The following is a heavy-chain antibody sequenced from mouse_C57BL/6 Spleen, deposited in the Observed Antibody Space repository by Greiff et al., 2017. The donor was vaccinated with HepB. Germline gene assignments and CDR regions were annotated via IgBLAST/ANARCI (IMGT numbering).Heavy chain of an antibody. CDR1: GFTFSDYG. D-gene: IGHD2-5*01. J-gene: IGHJ4*01. Sequence: DVMLVESGGGLVKPGGSLKLSCAASGFTFSDYGMHWVRQAPEKGLEWVAYISSGSSTIYYADTVKGRCTIARDNATNTLFLQMTSLRSEDTAMYYCARPYSNYYYAMDYWGQGTSVTVSS. V-gene: IGHV5-17*01. CDR2: ISSGSSTI. CDR3: ARPYSNYYYAMDY.